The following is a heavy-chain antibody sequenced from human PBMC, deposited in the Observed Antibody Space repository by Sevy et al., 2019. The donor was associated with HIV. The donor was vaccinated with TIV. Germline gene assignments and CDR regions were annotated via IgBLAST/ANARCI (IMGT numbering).Heavy chain of an antibody. D-gene: IGHD3-10*01. V-gene: IGHV3-21*04. CDR2: ISSSSIYI. Sequence: GGSLRLSCAASRFTFSSYTMNWVRQAPGKGLEWVSSISSSSIYIYYADSVKGRFTISRDNAKNTVSLQMSSLRAEDTAIYYCAKLPSTVMFREKGYWGQGTRVTVSS. J-gene: IGHJ4*02. CDR3: AKLPSTVMFREKGY. CDR1: RFTFSSYT.